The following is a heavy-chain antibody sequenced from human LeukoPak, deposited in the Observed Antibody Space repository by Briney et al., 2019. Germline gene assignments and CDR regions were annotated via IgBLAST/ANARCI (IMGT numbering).Heavy chain of an antibody. D-gene: IGHD3-3*01. CDR2: IKLDGSEK. CDR3: ARDQYDTWSRRGNFDS. Sequence: GGSLRLSCVASGFTFGKYGMSWVRQAPGKGLEWVANIKLDGSEKNYVDSVKGRFTVSRDNTKNSLYLQMNSLRVEDTAVFYCARDQYDTWSRRGNFDSWGQGTLVIVSS. V-gene: IGHV3-7*03. CDR1: GFTFGKYG. J-gene: IGHJ4*02.